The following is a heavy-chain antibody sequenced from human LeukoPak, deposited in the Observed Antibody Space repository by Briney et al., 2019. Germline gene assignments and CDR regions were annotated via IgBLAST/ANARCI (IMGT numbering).Heavy chain of an antibody. CDR2: ISGSGGST. D-gene: IGHD3-10*01. V-gene: IGHV3-23*01. CDR1: GFTFSSYV. CDR3: ARVRSSGSPYCFDY. J-gene: IGHJ4*02. Sequence: GGSLRLSCAASGFTFSSYVMSWVRQAPGKGLEWVSTISGSGGSTYYADSVKGRFTISRDNSKNTLYLQMNSLRAEDTAVYYCARVRSSGSPYCFDYWGQGTLVTVSS.